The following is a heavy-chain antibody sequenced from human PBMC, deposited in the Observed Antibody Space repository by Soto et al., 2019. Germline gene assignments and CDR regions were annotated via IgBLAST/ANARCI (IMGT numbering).Heavy chain of an antibody. CDR2: ISYDGSNK. D-gene: IGHD2-8*01. CDR3: ARASMVFRYYYYYGMDV. J-gene: IGHJ6*02. CDR1: GFTFSSYA. V-gene: IGHV3-30-3*01. Sequence: GGSLRLSCAASGFTFSSYAMHWVRQAPGKGLEWVAVISYDGSNKYYADSVKGRFTISRDNSKNTLYLQMNSLRAEDTAVYYCARASMVFRYYYYYGMDVWGQGTTVTVFS.